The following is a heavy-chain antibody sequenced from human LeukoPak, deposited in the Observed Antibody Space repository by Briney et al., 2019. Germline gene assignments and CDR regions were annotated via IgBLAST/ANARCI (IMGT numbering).Heavy chain of an antibody. CDR2: ISTGGGST. Sequence: GGSLRLSCAASGFTFSSNAMSWVRQAPGKGLEWVSVISTGGGSTYYADSVKGRFTISRNNPNNTLYLQMNNLRAEDTAVDYCLKHRDSIVGTTTPTRLATLDIWGQGTMVTVSS. D-gene: IGHD1-26*01. CDR1: GFTFSSNA. J-gene: IGHJ3*02. CDR3: LKHRDSIVGTTTPTRLATLDI. V-gene: IGHV3-23*01.